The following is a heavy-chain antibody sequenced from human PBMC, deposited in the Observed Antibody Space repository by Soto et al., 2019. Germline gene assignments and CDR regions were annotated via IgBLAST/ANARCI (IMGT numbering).Heavy chain of an antibody. CDR3: AKDPISLLLPHYMDV. V-gene: IGHV3-23*01. CDR1: GFTFSSYA. CDR2: ISGSGGST. J-gene: IGHJ6*03. D-gene: IGHD2-15*01. Sequence: EVQLLESGGGLVQPGGSLRLSCAASGFTFSSYAMSWVRQATGKGLEWVSAISGSGGSTYYADSVKGRFTISRDNSKNTLYLQMNSLRAEDTAVYYCAKDPISLLLPHYMDVWGKGTTVTVSS.